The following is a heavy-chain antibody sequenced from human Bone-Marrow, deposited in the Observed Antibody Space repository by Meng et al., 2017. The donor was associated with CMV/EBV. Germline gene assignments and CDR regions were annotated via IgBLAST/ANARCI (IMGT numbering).Heavy chain of an antibody. D-gene: IGHD3-22*01. CDR2: IYYSGST. CDR1: GGSVSSGSYY. Sequence: SETLSLTCTVSGGSVSSGSYYWSWIRQPPGKGLEWIGYIYYSGSTNYNPSLKSRVTISVDTSKNQFSLKLSSVTAADTAVYYCAGGYYPYYGMDVWCQGTTVTVSS. V-gene: IGHV4-61*01. J-gene: IGHJ6*02. CDR3: AGGYYPYYGMDV.